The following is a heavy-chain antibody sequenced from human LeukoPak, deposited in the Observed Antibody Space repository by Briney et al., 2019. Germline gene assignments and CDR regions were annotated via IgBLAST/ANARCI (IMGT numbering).Heavy chain of an antibody. V-gene: IGHV3-33*01. CDR2: IWYDGSNK. CDR3: ARGGSAAAGSSPYYFDY. D-gene: IGHD6-13*01. J-gene: IGHJ4*02. CDR1: GFTFSSYG. Sequence: GRSLRLSCAASGFTFSSYGMHWVRQAPGKGLEWVAVIWYDGSNKYYADSVKGRFTISRDNSKNTLYLQMNSLRAEDTAVYYCARGGSAAAGSSPYYFDYWGQGTLVTVSS.